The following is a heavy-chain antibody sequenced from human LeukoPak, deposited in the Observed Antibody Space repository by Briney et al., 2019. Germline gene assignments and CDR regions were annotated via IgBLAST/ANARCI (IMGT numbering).Heavy chain of an antibody. CDR3: AKDLNDYDSSGYYLGYSFYYYYGMDV. CDR2: IYSGGST. D-gene: IGHD3-22*01. CDR1: GFTVSSNY. Sequence: PGGSLRLSCAASGFTVSSNYMCWVRQAPGKGLEWVSVIYSGGSTYYADSVKGRFTISRDNSKNTLYLQMNSLRAEDTAVYYSAKDLNDYDSSGYYLGYSFYYYYGMDVWGQGTTVTVSS. J-gene: IGHJ6*02. V-gene: IGHV3-53*01.